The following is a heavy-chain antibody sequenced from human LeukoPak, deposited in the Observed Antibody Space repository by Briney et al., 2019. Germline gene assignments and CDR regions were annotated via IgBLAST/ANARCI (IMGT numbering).Heavy chain of an antibody. CDR1: GGSISSGGYS. J-gene: IGHJ4*02. CDR3: ARGEGGYSYGIGPIFDY. V-gene: IGHV4-30-2*01. D-gene: IGHD5-18*01. CDR2: IYHSGST. Sequence: SQTLSLTCAVSGGSISSGGYSWSWIRQPPGKGLEWIGYIYHSGSTYYNPSLKSRVTISVDRSKNQFSLKLSSVTAADTAVYYCARGEGGYSYGIGPIFDYWGQGTLVTVSS.